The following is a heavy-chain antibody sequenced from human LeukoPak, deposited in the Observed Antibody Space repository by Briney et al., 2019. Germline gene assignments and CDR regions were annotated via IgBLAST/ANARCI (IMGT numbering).Heavy chain of an antibody. CDR2: ISSSSSTI. D-gene: IGHD3-22*01. CDR3: ARGGYYYDRDAFDI. Sequence: PGGSLRLSCAASGFTFSSYSMNWVRQAPGKGLEWGAYISSSSSTIYYADSVKGRFTISRDNAKNSLYLQMNSLRAEDTAVYYCARGGYYYDRDAFDIWGQGTMVTVSS. J-gene: IGHJ3*02. CDR1: GFTFSSYS. V-gene: IGHV3-48*01.